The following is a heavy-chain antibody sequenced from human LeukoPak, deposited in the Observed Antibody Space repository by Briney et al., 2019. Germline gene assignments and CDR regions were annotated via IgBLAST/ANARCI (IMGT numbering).Heavy chain of an antibody. CDR3: ARDLHGSGSYDLY. J-gene: IGHJ4*02. Sequence: PGGSLRLSCAASGFTLSSYGMNWVRQAPGKGLEWVSSISSSSSYIYYADSVKGRFTISRDNAKNSLYLQMNSLRAEDTAVYYCARDLHGSGSYDLYWGQGTLVTVSS. D-gene: IGHD3-10*01. CDR2: ISSSSSYI. CDR1: GFTLSSYG. V-gene: IGHV3-21*01.